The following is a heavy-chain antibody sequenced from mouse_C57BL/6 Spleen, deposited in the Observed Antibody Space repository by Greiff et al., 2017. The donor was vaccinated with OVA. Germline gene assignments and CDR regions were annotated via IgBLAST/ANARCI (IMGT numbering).Heavy chain of an antibody. Sequence: EVQLQESGPGLVKPSQSLSLTCSVTGYSITSGYYWNWIRQFPGNKLEWMGYISYDGSNNYNPSLKNRISITRDTSKNQFFLKLNSVTTEDTATYYCARDRTPNYFDYWGQGTTLTVSS. V-gene: IGHV3-6*01. CDR3: ARDRTPNYFDY. CDR1: GYSITSGYY. J-gene: IGHJ2*01. CDR2: ISYDGSN.